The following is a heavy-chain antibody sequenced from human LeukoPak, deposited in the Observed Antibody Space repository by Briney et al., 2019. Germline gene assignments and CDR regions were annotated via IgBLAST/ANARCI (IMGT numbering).Heavy chain of an antibody. CDR1: GFTFSSYG. CDR3: ARGSYDFWSFESDY. Sequence: GRSLRLSCAASGFTFSSYGMQWVRQAPGKGLEWVAVISYDGSNKYYADSVKGRFTISRDNSKNTLYLQMNSLRAEDTAVYYCARGSYDFWSFESDYWGQGTLVTVSS. CDR2: ISYDGSNK. D-gene: IGHD3-3*01. V-gene: IGHV3-30*03. J-gene: IGHJ4*02.